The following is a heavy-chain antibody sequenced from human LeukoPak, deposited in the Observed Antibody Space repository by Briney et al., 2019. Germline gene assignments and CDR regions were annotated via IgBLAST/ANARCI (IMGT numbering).Heavy chain of an antibody. CDR1: GFTFSSYG. CDR2: IWYDGSNK. D-gene: IGHD3-10*01. J-gene: IGHJ4*02. CDR3: ARAPRSGSYYNCLDY. V-gene: IGHV3-33*08. Sequence: GGSLRLSCAGSGFTFSSYGMHWVRQAPGKGLEWVAVIWYDGSNKYYADSVKGRFTISRDNSKNTLYLQMNSLRAEDTAVYYCARAPRSGSYYNCLDYWGQGTLVTVSS.